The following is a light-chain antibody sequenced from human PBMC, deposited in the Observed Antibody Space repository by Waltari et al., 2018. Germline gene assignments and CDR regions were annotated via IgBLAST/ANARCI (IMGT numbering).Light chain of an antibody. CDR1: QDISNY. CDR3: QQYDNLSWT. J-gene: IGKJ1*01. V-gene: IGKV1-33*01. Sequence: DIQMTQSPSSLSASVGARVTITCQASQDISNYLNWYQQKPGKAPKLLIYDASNLETGVPSRFSGSGSGTDFTFTISSLQPEDIATYYCQQYDNLSWTFGQGTKVEIK. CDR2: DAS.